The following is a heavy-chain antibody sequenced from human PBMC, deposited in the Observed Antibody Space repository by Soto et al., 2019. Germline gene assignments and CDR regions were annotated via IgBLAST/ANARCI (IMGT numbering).Heavy chain of an antibody. V-gene: IGHV3-30*18. D-gene: IGHD6-13*01. CDR2: ISYDGSNK. Sequence: GSLRLSCAASGFTFSRYVMHWVRQAPGKGLEWVAVISYDGSNKYYADSVKGRFTISRDNSKNTLYLQMNSLRAEDTAVYYCAKVFPKPYSSSWYTHFDYWGQGTLVTVSS. CDR1: GFTFSRYV. J-gene: IGHJ4*02. CDR3: AKVFPKPYSSSWYTHFDY.